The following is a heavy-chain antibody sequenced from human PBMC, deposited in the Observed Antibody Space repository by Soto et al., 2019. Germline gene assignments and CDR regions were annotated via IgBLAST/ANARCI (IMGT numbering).Heavy chain of an antibody. J-gene: IGHJ6*03. CDR3: ARDSAYCSSTSCYLSYYYYMDV. V-gene: IGHV3-7*01. CDR2: IKQDGSEK. D-gene: IGHD2-2*01. Sequence: EVQVVESGGGLVQPGGSLRLSCAASGFTFSNHWMTWVRQAPGKGLEWVANIKQDGSEKYYVDSVKVLFTLARDNAKNSLYLHMHSLRAEDTAVYYCARDSAYCSSTSCYLSYYYYMDVWGKGTTVTVSS. CDR1: GFTFSNHW.